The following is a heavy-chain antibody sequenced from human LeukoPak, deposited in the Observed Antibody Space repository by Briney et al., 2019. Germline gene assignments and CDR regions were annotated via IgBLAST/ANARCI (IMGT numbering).Heavy chain of an antibody. D-gene: IGHD3-16*02. CDR2: ISAYNGNT. CDR3: ARVNDYVWGSYRFIDY. Sequence: GESLKISCKASGYSFTSYGISWVRQAPGQGLEWMGWISAYNGNTNYAQKLQGRVTMTTDTSTSTAYMELRSLRSDDTAVYYCARVNDYVWGSYRFIDYWGQGTLVTVSS. J-gene: IGHJ4*02. CDR1: GYSFTSYG. V-gene: IGHV1-18*01.